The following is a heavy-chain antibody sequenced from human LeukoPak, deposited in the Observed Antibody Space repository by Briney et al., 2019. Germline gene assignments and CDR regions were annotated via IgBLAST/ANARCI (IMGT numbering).Heavy chain of an antibody. J-gene: IGHJ4*02. CDR2: ISYDGSNK. CDR3: AKDRNRYCSGGSCYSVDY. CDR1: GFTFSSYG. D-gene: IGHD2-15*01. V-gene: IGHV3-30*18. Sequence: PGGSLRLSCAASGFTFSSYGMHWVRQAPGKGLEWVAVISYDGSNKCYADSVKGRFTISRDNSKNTLYLQMNSLRAEDTAVYYCAKDRNRYCSGGSCYSVDYWGQGTLVTVSS.